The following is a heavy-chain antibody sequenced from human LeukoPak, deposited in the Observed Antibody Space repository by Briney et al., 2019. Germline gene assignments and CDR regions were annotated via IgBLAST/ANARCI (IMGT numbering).Heavy chain of an antibody. CDR2: ISSNGGST. J-gene: IGHJ4*02. D-gene: IGHD3-9*01. V-gene: IGHV3-64*04. CDR3: ARSTSSEYDIYHFDY. CDR1: GFTFSSYA. Sequence: GGSLRLSCSASGFTFSSYAMYWVRQAPGKGLEYVSGISSNGGSTYYADSVKGRFTISRDNSKNTLYLQMNSLRAEDTAVYYCARSTSSEYDIYHFDYWGQGTLVTVSS.